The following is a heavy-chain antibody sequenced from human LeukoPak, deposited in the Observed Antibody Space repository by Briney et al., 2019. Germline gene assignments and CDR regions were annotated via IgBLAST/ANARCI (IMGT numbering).Heavy chain of an antibody. CDR3: ARGAVLWELPQEGYYMDV. Sequence: GGSLRLSCAASGFTFSSYSMNWVRQAPGKGLEWVLSISSSSSYIYYADSVKGRFTISRDNAKNSLYLQMNSLRAEDTAVYYCARGAVLWELPQEGYYMDVWGKGTTVTVSS. V-gene: IGHV3-21*01. D-gene: IGHD1-26*01. CDR1: GFTFSSYS. J-gene: IGHJ6*03. CDR2: ISSSSSYI.